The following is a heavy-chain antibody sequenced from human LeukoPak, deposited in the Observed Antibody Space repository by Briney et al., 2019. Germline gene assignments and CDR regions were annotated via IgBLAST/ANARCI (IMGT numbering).Heavy chain of an antibody. CDR1: GFTFDDYT. Sequence: PGGSLRLSCAASGFTFDDYTMHWVRQAPGKGLEWVSLISWDGGSTYYADSVKGRFTISRDNSKNSLYLQMNSMRTEDTALYYCAKDLAGYYYGMDVWGQGTTVTVSS. CDR2: ISWDGGST. V-gene: IGHV3-43*01. J-gene: IGHJ6*02. CDR3: AKDLAGYYYGMDV.